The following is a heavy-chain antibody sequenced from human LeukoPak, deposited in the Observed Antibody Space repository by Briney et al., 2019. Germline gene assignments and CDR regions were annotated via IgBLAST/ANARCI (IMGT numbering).Heavy chain of an antibody. J-gene: IGHJ4*02. CDR2: INSDGSGT. CDR3: ARDGMTYGRHLDY. Sequence: QPGGSLRLSCAASGFTFTNYWMHWVRQVSGKGLVWVSRINSDGSGTRYADFVKGRFTISRDNAKSTVYLQMNSLRTDDTAVYYCARDGMTYGRHLDYWGQGILVTVSS. V-gene: IGHV3-74*01. D-gene: IGHD3-10*01. CDR1: GFTFTNYW.